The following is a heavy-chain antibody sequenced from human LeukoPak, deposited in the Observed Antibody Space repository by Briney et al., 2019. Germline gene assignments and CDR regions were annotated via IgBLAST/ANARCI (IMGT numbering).Heavy chain of an antibody. Sequence: GGSLRLXCAASGFTFDDYGMSWVRRAPGKGLEWVSGINWNGDSTNYADSVKGRFTISRDNAKNSLYLQVNSLRAEDTALYYCARGFYYDGGATWRAFNIWGQGTMVTVFS. CDR1: GFTFDDYG. J-gene: IGHJ3*02. V-gene: IGHV3-20*04. CDR2: INWNGDST. D-gene: IGHD3-22*01. CDR3: ARGFYYDGGATWRAFNI.